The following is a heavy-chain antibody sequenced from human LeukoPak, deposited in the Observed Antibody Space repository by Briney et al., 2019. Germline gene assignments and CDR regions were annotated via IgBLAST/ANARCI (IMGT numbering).Heavy chain of an antibody. CDR3: ASSLRYSSGWLADN. V-gene: IGHV3-30*04. J-gene: IGHJ4*02. CDR2: ISYDGSNK. Sequence: PGGSLRLSCAASGFTFSSYAMSWVRQAPGKGLEWVAVISYDGSNKYYADSVKGRFTISRDNSKNTLYLQMNSLRAEDTAVYYCASSLRYSSGWLADNWGQGTLVTVSS. D-gene: IGHD6-19*01. CDR1: GFTFSSYA.